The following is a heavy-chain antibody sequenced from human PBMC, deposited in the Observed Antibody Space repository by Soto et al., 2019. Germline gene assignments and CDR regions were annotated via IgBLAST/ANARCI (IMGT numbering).Heavy chain of an antibody. Sequence: PSETLSLTCTVSGGSISSSSYYWGWIRQPPGKGLEWIGSIYYSGSTYYNPSLKSQVTISVDTSKNQFSLKLSSVTAADTAVYYCARQGDYYDSSGYYFVYWGQGTLVTVSS. J-gene: IGHJ4*02. CDR1: GGSISSSSYY. V-gene: IGHV4-39*01. CDR3: ARQGDYYDSSGYYFVY. CDR2: IYYSGST. D-gene: IGHD3-22*01.